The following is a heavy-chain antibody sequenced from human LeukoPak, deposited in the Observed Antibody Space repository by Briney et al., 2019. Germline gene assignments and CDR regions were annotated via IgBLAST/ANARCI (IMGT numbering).Heavy chain of an antibody. CDR3: ARWGGTRQYYFDY. V-gene: IGHV3-33*01. CDR1: GFIFSDYG. J-gene: IGHJ4*02. Sequence: GGSLRLSCAVSGFIFSDYGFHWVRQAPGKGLEWVAVTRFDGSIKQYADSVKGRFTTSRDDSKNTLYLQMNFLKSEDTAVYYCARWGGTRQYYFDYWGQGTLVTVSS. D-gene: IGHD1-1*01. CDR2: TRFDGSIK.